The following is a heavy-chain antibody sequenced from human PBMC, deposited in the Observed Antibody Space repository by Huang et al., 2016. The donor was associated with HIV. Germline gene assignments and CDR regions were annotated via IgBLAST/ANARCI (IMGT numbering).Heavy chain of an antibody. D-gene: IGHD3-22*01. V-gene: IGHV3-74*01. Sequence: EVQLVESGGGLVQPGGSLSLSCAASGFSISSYWMHWVRQAPGKGLVWVSRINSDGSSTSYAYSVKGRFTISRDNAKNTLYLQMNSLRAEDTAVYYCARDPRIQSWLNFFDYWGQGTLVSVSS. CDR1: GFSISSYW. J-gene: IGHJ4*02. CDR3: ARDPRIQSWLNFFDY. CDR2: INSDGSST.